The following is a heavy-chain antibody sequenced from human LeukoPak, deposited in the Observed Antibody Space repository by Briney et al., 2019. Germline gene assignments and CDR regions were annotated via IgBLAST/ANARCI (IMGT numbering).Heavy chain of an antibody. CDR2: ISWNSGSI. Sequence: GGSLRLSCAASGFTFDDYAMHWVRQAPGKGLEWVSGISWNSGSIGYADSVKGRFTISRDNSKNTLYLQMNSLRAEDTAIYYCAKGPSGWSRGDFDYWGQGTLVTVSS. J-gene: IGHJ4*02. D-gene: IGHD6-19*01. V-gene: IGHV3-9*01. CDR3: AKGPSGWSRGDFDY. CDR1: GFTFDDYA.